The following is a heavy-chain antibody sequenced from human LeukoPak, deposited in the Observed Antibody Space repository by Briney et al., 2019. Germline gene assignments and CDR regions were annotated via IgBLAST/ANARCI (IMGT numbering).Heavy chain of an antibody. CDR3: ARDPSTRYYSDY. Sequence: ASVKVSCKASGYTFTGYYMHWVRQAPGQGLEWMGWIDPNSGGTKFAQYFQGRVTMTRDTSISTAYMELSRLTSDDTAVYSCARDPSTRYYSDYWGQGTLVTVSS. D-gene: IGHD3-16*02. CDR1: GYTFTGYY. J-gene: IGHJ4*02. CDR2: IDPNSGGT. V-gene: IGHV1-2*02.